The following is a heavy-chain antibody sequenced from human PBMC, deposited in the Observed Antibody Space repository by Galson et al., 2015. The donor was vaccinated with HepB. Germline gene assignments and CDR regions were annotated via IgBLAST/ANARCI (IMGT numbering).Heavy chain of an antibody. J-gene: IGHJ3*02. CDR2: ISGSGGST. CDR1: GFTFSNYA. V-gene: IGHV3-23*01. CDR3: AKEGADYGDYVDPLGAFDI. Sequence: SLRLSCAASGFTFSNYAMSWVRQAPGKGLEWVSAISGSGGSTYYADSVKGRFTISRDNSKNTLYLQMNSLRAEDTAVYYCAKEGADYGDYVDPLGAFDIWGQGTMVTVSS. D-gene: IGHD4-17*01.